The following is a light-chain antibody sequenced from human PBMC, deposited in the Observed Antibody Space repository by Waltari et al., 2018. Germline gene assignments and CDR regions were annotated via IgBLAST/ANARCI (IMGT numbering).Light chain of an antibody. CDR2: LGS. V-gene: IGKV2-28*01. J-gene: IGKJ2*01. CDR1: HSLRHLNGYNY. CDR3: MQARQTPFT. Sequence: EIVMTQSPLSLPVTPGEPASISSRSSHSLRHLNGYNYLDWYLQKPGQSPKLLIYLGSSRASGVPGRFSGSGSGTDFTLLISRVEADDVGVYYCMQARQTPFTFGQGTKLEI.